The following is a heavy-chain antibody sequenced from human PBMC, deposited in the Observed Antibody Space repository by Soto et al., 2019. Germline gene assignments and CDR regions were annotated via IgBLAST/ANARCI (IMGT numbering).Heavy chain of an antibody. D-gene: IGHD6-19*01. CDR1: SGFTFRSYW. J-gene: IGHJ4*02. CDR3: AGGGGWESDS. CDR2: IKQDGSEK. Sequence: EVQLVESGGGLVQPGGSLRLSCAASSGFTFRSYWMNWVRQAPGKGLEWVANIKQDGSEKNYGDSVKGRFTISRDNAKNSLYLQMNGLRADDTAVYYCAGGGGWESDSWGQGTLVNVSS. V-gene: IGHV3-7*01.